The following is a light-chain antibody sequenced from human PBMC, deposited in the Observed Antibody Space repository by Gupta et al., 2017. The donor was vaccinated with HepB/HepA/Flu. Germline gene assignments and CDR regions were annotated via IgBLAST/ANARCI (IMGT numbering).Light chain of an antibody. CDR3: CSYAGSHTFVV. J-gene: IGLJ3*02. CDR2: DVN. Sequence: SGSPGQSVTFSCTGTSSDVGIYNYVSWYQQHPGKAPKLMIYDVNKRPSGVPDRFSGSKSGNTASLTISGLQAEDEADYYCCSYAGSHTFVVLGGGTKLTVL. CDR1: SSDVGIYNY. V-gene: IGLV2-11*03.